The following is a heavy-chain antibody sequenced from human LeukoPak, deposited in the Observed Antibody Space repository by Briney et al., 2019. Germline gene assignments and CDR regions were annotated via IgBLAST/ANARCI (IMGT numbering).Heavy chain of an antibody. V-gene: IGHV3-23*01. D-gene: IGHD3-22*01. Sequence: GGSLRPSCAASGFTFSSYWMSWVRQAPGKGLEWVSAISGSGGSTYYADSVKGRFTISRDNSKNTLYLQMNSLRAEDTAVYYCARARGISGYYDYWGQGTLVTVSS. CDR2: ISGSGGST. CDR1: GFTFSSYW. J-gene: IGHJ4*02. CDR3: ARARGISGYYDY.